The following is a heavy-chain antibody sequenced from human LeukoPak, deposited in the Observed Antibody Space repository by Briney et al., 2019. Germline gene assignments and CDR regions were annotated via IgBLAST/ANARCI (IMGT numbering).Heavy chain of an antibody. Sequence: GGSLRLSCAASGFTFNSNCMNWVRQAPGKGLEWVSYISGSSSTIYYADSVKGRFTISRDNAKNSLYLQMNSLRAEDTAVYFCVRXRDGXXVFDXXXQGTLVTVSS. D-gene: IGHD5-24*01. J-gene: IGHJ4*02. CDR3: VRXRDGXXVFDX. V-gene: IGHV3-48*01. CDR2: ISGSSSTI. CDR1: GFTFNSNC.